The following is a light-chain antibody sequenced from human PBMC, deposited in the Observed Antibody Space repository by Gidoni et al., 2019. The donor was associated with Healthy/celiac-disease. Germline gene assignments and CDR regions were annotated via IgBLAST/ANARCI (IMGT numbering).Light chain of an antibody. V-gene: IGKV3-20*01. Sequence: EIVLPQSPGTLSLSPGERAPLSCRASQRVSSSYLAWYQQKPGQAPRLLIYGASSRASGLPHRFSGSGSGTDFTLTISRLQPEDFAAYYCQQYGSSPQYTFXXXTKLEIK. J-gene: IGKJ2*01. CDR2: GAS. CDR1: QRVSSSY. CDR3: QQYGSSPQYT.